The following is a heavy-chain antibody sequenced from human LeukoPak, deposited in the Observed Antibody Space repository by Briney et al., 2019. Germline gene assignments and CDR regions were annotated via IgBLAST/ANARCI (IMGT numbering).Heavy chain of an antibody. CDR3: ATQTLYYYDSSGYSNGEY. CDR1: GFTFSSYG. D-gene: IGHD3-22*01. J-gene: IGHJ4*02. Sequence: GRSLRLSCAASGFTFSSYGMHWVRQAPGKGLEWVAVIWYDGSNKYYADSVKGRFTISRDNSKNTLYLQMNSLRAEDTAVYYCATQTLYYYDSSGYSNGEYWGQGTLVTVSS. V-gene: IGHV3-33*01. CDR2: IWYDGSNK.